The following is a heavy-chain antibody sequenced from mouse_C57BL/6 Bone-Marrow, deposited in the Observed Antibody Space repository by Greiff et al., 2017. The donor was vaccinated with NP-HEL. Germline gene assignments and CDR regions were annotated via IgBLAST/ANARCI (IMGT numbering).Heavy chain of an antibody. CDR3: ARLYYGNLRWFAY. Sequence: QVQLKQSGAELARPGASVKLSCKASGYTFTSYGISWVKQRTGQGLEWIGEIYPRSGNTYYNEKFKGKATLTADKSSSTAYMELRSLTSEDSAVYFCARLYYGNLRWFAYWGQGTLVTVSA. CDR2: IYPRSGNT. CDR1: GYTFTSYG. V-gene: IGHV1-81*01. D-gene: IGHD2-1*01. J-gene: IGHJ3*01.